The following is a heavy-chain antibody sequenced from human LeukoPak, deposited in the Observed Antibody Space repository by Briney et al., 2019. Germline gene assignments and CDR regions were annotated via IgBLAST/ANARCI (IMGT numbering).Heavy chain of an antibody. CDR1: GFTFSSYT. CDR2: ISGSGDST. CDR3: AEDIAVAEDY. Sequence: PGRSLRLSCAASGFTFSSYTMRWVRQTPGKGLEWVSSISGSGDSTYYADSVKGRFTISRDNSQSTLYLEVNSLRADDTAVYYCAEDIAVAEDYWGQGTLVTVSS. J-gene: IGHJ4*02. D-gene: IGHD6-19*01. V-gene: IGHV3-23*01.